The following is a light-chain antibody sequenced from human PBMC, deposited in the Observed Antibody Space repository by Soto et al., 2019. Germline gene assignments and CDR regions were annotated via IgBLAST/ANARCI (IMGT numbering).Light chain of an antibody. V-gene: IGKV2-28*01. CDR2: LGS. CDR3: MQALRTLGT. J-gene: IGKJ3*01. CDR1: QSLLHSNGYNY. Sequence: DIVMTQSPLSLPVTPGEPASISCRSSQSLLHSNGYNYLHWYLQKPGQSQQLLVYLGSNRATGVPDRFSGSGSGTDFTLKISRVEAEDVGVYYCMQALRTLGTFGPGTKVDIK.